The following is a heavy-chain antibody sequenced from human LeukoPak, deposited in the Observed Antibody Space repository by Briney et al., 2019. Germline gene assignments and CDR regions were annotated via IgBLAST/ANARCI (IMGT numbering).Heavy chain of an antibody. J-gene: IGHJ4*02. CDR3: ARVGILGSYVWGTYRGIFDY. D-gene: IGHD3-16*02. CDR1: GYTFTGYY. CDR2: INPNSGCT. V-gene: IGHV1-2*02. Sequence: ASVTVSFTASGYTFTGYYMHWVRQAPGQGLEWMRWINPNSGCTNYAQKFQGSVTMTRDTSSSKVCMEVSRLRSDDTAVYYCARVGILGSYVWGTYRGIFDYWGQGTLVTVSS.